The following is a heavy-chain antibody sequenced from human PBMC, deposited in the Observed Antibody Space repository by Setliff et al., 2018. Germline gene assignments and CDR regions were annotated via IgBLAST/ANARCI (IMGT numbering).Heavy chain of an antibody. CDR3: ARMSGFQYMDV. D-gene: IGHD3-3*01. V-gene: IGHV4-38-2*02. J-gene: IGHJ6*03. Sequence: SETLSLTCTVSGYPISRGFYWGWIRQSPGKGLEWIGSVYHSGSSYQNPSLRSRVTISVDTSKNHFSLKLSSVTAADTAVYYCARMSGFQYMDVWGKGTTVTVSS. CDR1: GYPISRGFY. CDR2: VYHSGSS.